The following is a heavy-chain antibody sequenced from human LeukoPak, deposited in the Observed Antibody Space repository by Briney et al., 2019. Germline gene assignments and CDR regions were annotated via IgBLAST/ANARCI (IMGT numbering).Heavy chain of an antibody. D-gene: IGHD6-19*01. J-gene: IGHJ4*02. CDR2: INHSGST. V-gene: IGHV4-34*01. Sequence: PSETLSLTCAVYGGSFSGYYWSWIRQPPGKGLEWIGEINHSGSTNYNPSLKSRVTISVDTSKNQFSLKLSSVTAADTAVYYCARIGSENWEEVVAVAGIYYFDYWGQGTLVTVSS. CDR3: ARIGSENWEEVVAVAGIYYFDY. CDR1: GGSFSGYY.